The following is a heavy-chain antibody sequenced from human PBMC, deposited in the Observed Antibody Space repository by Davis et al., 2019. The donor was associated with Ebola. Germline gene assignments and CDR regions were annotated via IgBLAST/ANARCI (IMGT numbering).Heavy chain of an antibody. D-gene: IGHD3-10*01. Sequence: GESLKISCAASGFTFSNAWMSWVRQAPGKGLEWVSAISGSGGSTYYADSVKGRFTISRDNSKKTLYLQMSSLRSEDTAVYYCARGVLLWFGDPPHNYGMDVWGKGTTVTVSS. J-gene: IGHJ6*04. CDR3: ARGVLLWFGDPPHNYGMDV. CDR2: ISGSGGST. V-gene: IGHV3-23*01. CDR1: GFTFSNAW.